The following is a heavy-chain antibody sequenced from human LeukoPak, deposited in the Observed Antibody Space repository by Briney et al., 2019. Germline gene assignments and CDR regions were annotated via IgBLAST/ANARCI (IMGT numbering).Heavy chain of an antibody. CDR1: GYRFTSYW. CDR3: ATARSISSGYWGLLDY. CDR2: IYPGDFDT. D-gene: IGHD3-22*01. J-gene: IGHJ4*02. Sequence: RGESLKISCKGSGYRFTSYWIGWVRQMPGKGLEWMGIIYPGDFDTRYSPSFQGQVTISADKSISTAYLQWSSLKASDTAIYYCATARSISSGYWGLLDYWGQGTLVTVFS. V-gene: IGHV5-51*01.